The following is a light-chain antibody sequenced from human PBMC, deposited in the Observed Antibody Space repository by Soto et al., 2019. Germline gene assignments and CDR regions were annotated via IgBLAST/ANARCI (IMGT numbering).Light chain of an antibody. CDR3: VQTIQLPWT. J-gene: IGKJ1*01. Sequence: VMTQTPLSLSVTPGQPASISCTSSQSLLHSDGKTYFYWYLQQPGQPPQLLIYEVSNRFSGILERFSVCGSGTDITLKISRVEAEDDGIYYCVQTIQLPWTLGQGTKVEIK. CDR2: EVS. CDR1: QSLLHSDGKTY. V-gene: IGKV2D-29*01.